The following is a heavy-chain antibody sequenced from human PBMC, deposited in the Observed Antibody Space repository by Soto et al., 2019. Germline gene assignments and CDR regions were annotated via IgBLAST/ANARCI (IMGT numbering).Heavy chain of an antibody. V-gene: IGHV4-31*03. CDR1: GGSISSGGYY. CDR2: IYYSGST. J-gene: IGHJ1*01. Sequence: PSETLSLTCTVSGGSISSGGYYWSWIRQHPGKGLEWIGYIYYSGSTYYNSSLKSRVTISVDTSKNQFSLKLSSVTAADTAVYYCARVLSSSSGLYFQHWGQGTLVTVSS. CDR3: ARVLSSSSGLYFQH. D-gene: IGHD6-6*01.